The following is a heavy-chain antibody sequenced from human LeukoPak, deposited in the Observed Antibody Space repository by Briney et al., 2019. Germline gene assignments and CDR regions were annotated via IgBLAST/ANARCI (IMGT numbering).Heavy chain of an antibody. D-gene: IGHD3-10*01. V-gene: IGHV4-4*07. CDR3: ASYGSGRNWFDP. CDR2: IYTSGNT. J-gene: IGHJ5*02. Sequence: SETLSLTCTVSGGSISSYYWSWIRQPAGKGLEWIGRIYTSGNTNYNPSLKSRVTMSVDTSKNQFSLKLSSVTAADTAVYYCASYGSGRNWFDPWGQGTLVTVSS. CDR1: GGSISSYY.